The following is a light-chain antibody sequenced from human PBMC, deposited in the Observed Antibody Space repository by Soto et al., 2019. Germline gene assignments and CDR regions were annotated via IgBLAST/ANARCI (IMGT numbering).Light chain of an antibody. Sequence: DIPMTQSPSTLSASVGDRVTITCRASQTINSWLAWYQQKPGKAPKVLIFDASSLKTGVPSRFSGSGSGTEFTLTISNLQPDDFATYYCQQYDSYSSGPFGQGTKVEIK. J-gene: IGKJ1*01. CDR1: QTINSW. V-gene: IGKV1-5*01. CDR3: QQYDSYSSGP. CDR2: DAS.